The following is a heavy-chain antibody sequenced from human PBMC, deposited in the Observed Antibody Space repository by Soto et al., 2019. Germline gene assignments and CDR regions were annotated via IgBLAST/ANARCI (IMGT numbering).Heavy chain of an antibody. V-gene: IGHV4-31*03. CDR1: GGSISSGGYN. D-gene: IGHD3-16*01. J-gene: IGHJ5*02. CDR3: AVIGGGLRLGEQT. Sequence: PSETLSLTCTVSGGSISSGGYNWSWIRQHPGKGLEWIGYIYYSGSTYYNPSLKSRVTISVDTSKNQFSLKLSSVTAADTAVYYCAVIGGGLRLGEQTWGQGTLVTVSS. CDR2: IYYSGST.